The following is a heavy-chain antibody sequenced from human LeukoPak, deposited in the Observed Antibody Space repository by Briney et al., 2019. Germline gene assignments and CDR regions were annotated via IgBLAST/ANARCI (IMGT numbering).Heavy chain of an antibody. CDR3: ANHRIKTYYYGSGSYYPFDY. CDR1: GYTFINHY. J-gene: IGHJ4*02. V-gene: IGHV1-69*13. D-gene: IGHD3-10*01. CDR2: IIPIFGTA. Sequence: SVKISCKPSGYTFINHYIHWVRQAPGQGLEWMGGIIPIFGTANYAQKFQGRVTITADESTSTAYMELSSLRSEDTAVYYCANHRIKTYYYGSGSYYPFDYWGQGTLVTVSS.